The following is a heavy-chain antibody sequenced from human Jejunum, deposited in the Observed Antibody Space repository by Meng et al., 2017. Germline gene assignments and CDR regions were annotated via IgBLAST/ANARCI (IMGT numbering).Heavy chain of an antibody. J-gene: IGHJ4*02. Sequence: QVPLVQAAAEVKGPGASVKVSCKASGYTFTDYYLYWGRQAPGQGLEWMGRINTRTGGTIYTQKFYGRVTMTRDTSISTAYMELSRLRSDDTAVYYCARELISYAFDYWGQGSLVTVSS. CDR3: ARELISYAFDY. D-gene: IGHD1-26*01. V-gene: IGHV1-2*06. CDR2: INTRTGGT. CDR1: GYTFTDYY.